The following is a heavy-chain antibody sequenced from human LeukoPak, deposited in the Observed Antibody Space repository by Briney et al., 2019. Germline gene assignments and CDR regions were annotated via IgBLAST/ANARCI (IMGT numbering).Heavy chain of an antibody. V-gene: IGHV4-59*12. D-gene: IGHD6-13*01. CDR2: IYYSGST. CDR1: GGSISSYY. J-gene: IGHJ4*02. CDR3: ARRGYSSSLRVDY. Sequence: KPSETLSLTCTVSGGSISSYYWSWIRQPPGKGLEWIGYIYYSGSTNYNPSLKSRVTISVDTSKNQFSPKLSSVTAADTVVYYCARRGYSSSLRVDYWGQGTLVTVSS.